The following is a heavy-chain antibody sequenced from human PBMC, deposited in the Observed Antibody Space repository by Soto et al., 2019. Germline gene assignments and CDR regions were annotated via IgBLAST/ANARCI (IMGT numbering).Heavy chain of an antibody. D-gene: IGHD1-1*01. CDR3: ARRTTGTTGGYYYYYYMDV. CDR1: GGSISSYY. V-gene: IGHV4-59*01. CDR2: IYYSGST. J-gene: IGHJ6*03. Sequence: PSETLSLTCTVSGGSISSYYWSWIRQPPGKGLEWIGYIYYSGSTNYNPSLKSRVTISVDTSKNQFSLKLSSVTAADTAVYYCARRTTGTTGGYYYYYYMDVWGKGTTVTVSS.